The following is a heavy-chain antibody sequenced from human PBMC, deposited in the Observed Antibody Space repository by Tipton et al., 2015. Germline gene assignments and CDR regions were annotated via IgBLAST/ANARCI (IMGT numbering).Heavy chain of an antibody. D-gene: IGHD2-2*01. Sequence: TLSLTCTVSGSSIRSGHYWTWVRQSPGKGLEWIGEINYSATTHYNPSLGSRVTISVDTSKNQFSLKLAPVTAADTAMYYCARTRYCFGTTCHEDYFYGMDVWGQGTMVTVSS. V-gene: IGHV4-38-2*02. CDR1: GSSIRSGHY. CDR3: ARTRYCFGTTCHEDYFYGMDV. J-gene: IGHJ6*02. CDR2: INYSATT.